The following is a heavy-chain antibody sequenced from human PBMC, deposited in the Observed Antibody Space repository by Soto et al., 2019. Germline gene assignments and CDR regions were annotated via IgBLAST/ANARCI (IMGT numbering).Heavy chain of an antibody. V-gene: IGHV4-59*01. Sequence: SETLSLTCTVSGGSISSYYWSWIRQPPGKGLEWIGYIYYSGSTNYNPSLKSRVTISVDTSKNQFSLKPSSVTAADTAVYYCARTDVEMATVFDYWGQGTLVTVSS. D-gene: IGHD4-4*01. CDR2: IYYSGST. CDR1: GGSISSYY. CDR3: ARTDVEMATVFDY. J-gene: IGHJ4*02.